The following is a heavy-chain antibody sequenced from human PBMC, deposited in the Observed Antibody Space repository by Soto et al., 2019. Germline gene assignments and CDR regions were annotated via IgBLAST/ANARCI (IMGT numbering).Heavy chain of an antibody. V-gene: IGHV3-30*18. CDR1: GFTFSNFG. CDR2: ISYYGGDE. Sequence: QVQLVESGGGVVQPGRSLRLSCAASGFTFSNFGMHWVRRAPGKGLEWVAFISYYGGDEFYADSVKGRVTISRDNSKNTLYLQMNGLRTEDTAVYFCAKVYGDYSDDYYHMDVWGKGTTVTVSS. J-gene: IGHJ6*03. CDR3: AKVYGDYSDDYYHMDV. D-gene: IGHD4-17*01.